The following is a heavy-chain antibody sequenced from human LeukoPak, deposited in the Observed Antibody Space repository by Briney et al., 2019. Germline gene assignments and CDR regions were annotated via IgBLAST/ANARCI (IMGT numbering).Heavy chain of an antibody. CDR1: GYTFTKYG. V-gene: IGHV1-18*01. J-gene: IGHJ4*02. CDR2: INPYNSHT. CDR3: ARDRYRSIVVVTANPFDY. D-gene: IGHD2-21*02. Sequence: GASVKVSCKASGYTFTKYGISWVRQAPGQGLEWMGWINPYNSHTNYARNLQGRVTMTTDTSTSTAYMELRSLRSDDTAVYYCARDRYRSIVVVTANPFDYWGQGTLVTVSS.